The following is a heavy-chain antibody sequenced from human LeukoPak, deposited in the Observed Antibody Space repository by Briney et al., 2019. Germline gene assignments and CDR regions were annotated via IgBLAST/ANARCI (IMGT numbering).Heavy chain of an antibody. CDR3: ASDLYYYDSSGYYVGYFQH. CDR2: ISSSTSTI. D-gene: IGHD3-22*01. CDR1: GFTFISYS. V-gene: IGHV3-48*01. Sequence: PGGSLRLSCAGYGFTFISYSMNWVRQAPGKGLEWVSYISSSTSTIYYADSVKGRFTISRDNSKNTLYLQMNSLGAEDTAVYYCASDLYYYDSSGYYVGYFQHWGQGTLVTVSS. J-gene: IGHJ1*01.